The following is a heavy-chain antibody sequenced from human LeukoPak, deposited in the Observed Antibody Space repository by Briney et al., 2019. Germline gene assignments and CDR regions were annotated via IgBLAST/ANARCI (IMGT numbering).Heavy chain of an antibody. Sequence: GGSLRLSCAASGFTFSSYSMNWVRQAPGKGLGWVSYISSSSSTIYYADSVKGRFTISRDNAKNSLYLQMNSLRDEDTAVYYCATSPRGNYYYGMDVRGQGTTVTVSS. CDR3: ATSPRGNYYYGMDV. CDR1: GFTFSSYS. V-gene: IGHV3-48*02. D-gene: IGHD1-26*01. J-gene: IGHJ6*02. CDR2: ISSSSSTI.